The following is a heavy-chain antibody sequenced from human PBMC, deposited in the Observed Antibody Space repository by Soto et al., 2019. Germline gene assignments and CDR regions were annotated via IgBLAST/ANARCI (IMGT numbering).Heavy chain of an antibody. CDR3: AKGGGRWAPYYYYMDV. Sequence: GGSLRLSCAASGFTFSSYGMHWVRQAPGKGLEWVAVISYDGSNKYYADSVKGRFTISRDNSKNTLYLQMNSLRAEDTAVYYCAKGGGRWAPYYYYMDVWGKGTTVTVSS. D-gene: IGHD1-26*01. J-gene: IGHJ6*03. V-gene: IGHV3-30*18. CDR1: GFTFSSYG. CDR2: ISYDGSNK.